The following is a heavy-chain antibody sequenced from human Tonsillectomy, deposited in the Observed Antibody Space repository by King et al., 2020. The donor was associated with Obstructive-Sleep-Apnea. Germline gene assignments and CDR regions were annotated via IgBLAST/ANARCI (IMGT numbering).Heavy chain of an antibody. CDR1: GYSFTIYW. J-gene: IGHJ5*02. V-gene: IGHV5-10-1*03. D-gene: IGHD2-2*01. CDR3: ARIKINTVPAAIVEGPIWFDP. Sequence: VQLVESGAEVKKSGESLRISCKGSGYSFTIYWITWVRKMPGKCLQWMWRIDPSDSYTNYGPSAQGHVTISADKSISTAYLQWSSLTASDTAIYYCARIKINTVPAAIVEGPIWFDPWGQGTLVTVSS. CDR2: IDPSDSYT.